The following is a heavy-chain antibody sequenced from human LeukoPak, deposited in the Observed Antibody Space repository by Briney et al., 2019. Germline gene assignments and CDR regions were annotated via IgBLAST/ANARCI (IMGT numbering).Heavy chain of an antibody. CDR2: IYTSGST. D-gene: IGHD5-18*01. CDR3: AREGIQLWFNWFDP. CDR1: GGSISSYY. J-gene: IGHJ5*02. Sequence: SETLSLTCTVSGGSISSYYWSWIRQPAGKGLEWIGSIYTSGSTNYNPSLKSRVTMSVDTSKNQFSLKLSSVTAADTAVYYCAREGIQLWFNWFDPWGQGTLVTVSS. V-gene: IGHV4-4*07.